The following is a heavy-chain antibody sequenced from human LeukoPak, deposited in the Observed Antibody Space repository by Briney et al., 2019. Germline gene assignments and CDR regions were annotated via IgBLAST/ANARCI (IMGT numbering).Heavy chain of an antibody. V-gene: IGHV3-33*06. Sequence: GGSLRLSCAASGITFKNYGMHWVRQAPGKGLEWVAVTFYDGSTTHYADSVKGRFTISRDNSKNMVYLDMNSLRAEDTAVYYCAKDQAYYFNCADHWGRGTRVTVSS. D-gene: IGHD2/OR15-2a*01. J-gene: IGHJ4*02. CDR3: AKDQAYYFNCADH. CDR1: GITFKNYG. CDR2: TFYDGSTT.